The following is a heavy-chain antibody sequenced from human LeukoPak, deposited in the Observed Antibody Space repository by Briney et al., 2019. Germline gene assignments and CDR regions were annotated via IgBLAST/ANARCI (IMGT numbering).Heavy chain of an antibody. D-gene: IGHD1-26*01. CDR3: AKPRGGSYYPYFDY. CDR1: GFTFSSYA. Sequence: GGSLSLSCTASGFTFSSYAMSWVRHARGEALEWVSAISGSGRGTYSADSVKGRFTISRDNSKNTLYLQMNSLRAEDTAVYYCAKPRGGSYYPYFDYWGQGTLVTVSS. CDR2: ISGSGRGT. V-gene: IGHV3-23*01. J-gene: IGHJ4*02.